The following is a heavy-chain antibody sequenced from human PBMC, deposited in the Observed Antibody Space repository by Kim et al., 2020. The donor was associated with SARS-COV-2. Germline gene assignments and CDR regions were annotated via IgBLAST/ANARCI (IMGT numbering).Heavy chain of an antibody. V-gene: IGHV4-4*02. CDR1: GGSISSSNW. D-gene: IGHD5-12*01. Sequence: SETLSLTCAVSGGSISSSNWWSWVRQPPGKGLEWIWEIYHSGSTNYNPSLKSRVTISVDKSKNQFSLKLSSVTAADTAVYYCARRGDFRDGYNRSSFDPWGQGTLVTVSS. CDR3: ARRGDFRDGYNRSSFDP. CDR2: IYHSGST. J-gene: IGHJ5*02.